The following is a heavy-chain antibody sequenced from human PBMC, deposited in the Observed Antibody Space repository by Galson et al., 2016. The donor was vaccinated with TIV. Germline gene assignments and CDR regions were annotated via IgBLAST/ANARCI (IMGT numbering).Heavy chain of an antibody. V-gene: IGHV1-2*02. CDR2: FNPDSGAT. CDR1: GHIFINYY. J-gene: IGHJ4*02. Sequence: SVKVSCKASGHIFINYYIHWVRQAPGQGLEWLGWFNPDSGATQYAQKFQGRVTMTRDTSISTAYMELRRLTSDDTAVYYCARVNWARAFDYWGQGTQVTVSS. CDR3: ARVNWARAFDY. D-gene: IGHD7-27*01.